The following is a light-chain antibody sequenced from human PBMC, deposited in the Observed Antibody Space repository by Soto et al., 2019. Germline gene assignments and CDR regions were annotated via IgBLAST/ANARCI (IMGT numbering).Light chain of an antibody. CDR2: SNN. Sequence: QSVLTQPPSASGTPGQRVTISCSGSSSNIGSNTVNWYQQLPGMAPKLLIYSNNQRPSGIPDRFSGSRSVTSASLAISGLQVGGEGGLWRSVWGYRPNGWVFRRRNKLTVL. CDR1: SSNIGSNT. J-gene: IGLJ3*02. CDR3: SVWGYRPNGWV. V-gene: IGLV1-44*01.